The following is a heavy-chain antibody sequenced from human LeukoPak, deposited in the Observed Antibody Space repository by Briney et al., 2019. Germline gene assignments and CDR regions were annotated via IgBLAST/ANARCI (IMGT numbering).Heavy chain of an antibody. CDR1: GFTFSSYA. D-gene: IGHD6-19*01. CDR2: ISYDGSNK. V-gene: IGHV3-30-3*01. J-gene: IGHJ4*02. Sequence: PGGSLRLSCAASGFTFSSYAMDWVRQAPGKGLEWVAVISYDGSNKYYADSVKGRFTISRDNSKNTLYLQMNSLRAEDTAVYYCARDRGSSGCLGYWGQGTLVTVSS. CDR3: ARDRGSSGCLGY.